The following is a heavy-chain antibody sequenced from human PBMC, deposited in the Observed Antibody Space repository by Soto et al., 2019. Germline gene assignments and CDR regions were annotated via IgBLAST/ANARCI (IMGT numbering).Heavy chain of an antibody. CDR3: ARVVRDIVVVPAASHAFDI. J-gene: IGHJ3*02. CDR1: GFTFSSYS. D-gene: IGHD2-2*01. Sequence: PGGSLRLSCASSGFTFSSYSMNLVRQAPGKGLEWVSSISSSSSYIYYADSVKGRFTISRDNAKNSLYLQMNSLRAEDTAVYYCARVVRDIVVVPAASHAFDIWGQGTMVTVSS. CDR2: ISSSSSYI. V-gene: IGHV3-21*01.